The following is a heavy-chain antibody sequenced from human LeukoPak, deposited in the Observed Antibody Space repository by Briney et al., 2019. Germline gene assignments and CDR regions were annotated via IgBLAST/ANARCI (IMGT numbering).Heavy chain of an antibody. CDR3: ERGGYYGSGSYYNSWYFDL. Sequence: SQTLSLTCAISGDSVSSNSAAWNWIRQSPSRGLEWLGRTYYSSKWYNDYAVSVKSRITINPDTSKNQFSLQLNSVTPEDTAVYYCERGGYYGSGSYYNSWYFDLWGRGTLVTVSS. D-gene: IGHD3-10*01. CDR1: GDSVSSNSAA. J-gene: IGHJ2*01. V-gene: IGHV6-1*01. CDR2: TYYSSKWYN.